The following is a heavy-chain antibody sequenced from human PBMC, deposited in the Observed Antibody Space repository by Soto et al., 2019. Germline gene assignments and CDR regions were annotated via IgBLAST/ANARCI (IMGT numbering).Heavy chain of an antibody. CDR2: IWYDGSNK. CDR1: GFTFSSSA. CDR3: VRNYGMDV. Sequence: GGSLRLSCAASGFTFSSSAMHWVRQAPGKGLEWVAIIWYDGSNKYYSNFVRGRFTISRDNSKNRVFLQMDSLRDEDTAVYYCVRNYGMDVWGQGTTVTVSS. V-gene: IGHV3-33*01. J-gene: IGHJ6*02. D-gene: IGHD3-10*01.